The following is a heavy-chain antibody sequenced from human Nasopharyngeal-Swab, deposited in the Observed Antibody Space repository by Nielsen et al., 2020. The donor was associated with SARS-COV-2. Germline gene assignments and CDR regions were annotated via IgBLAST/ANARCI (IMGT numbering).Heavy chain of an antibody. V-gene: IGHV4-34*01. CDR2: INHSGST. D-gene: IGHD2-2*01. CDR3: ARAHSEVVPAVLGLQFFYYYYMDV. CDR1: GGSFSGYY. J-gene: IGHJ6*03. Sequence: SETLSLTCAVYGGSFSGYYRSWIRQPPGKGLEWIGEINHSGSTNYNPSLKSRVTISVDTSKNQFSLKLSSVTAADTAVYYCARAHSEVVPAVLGLQFFYYYYMDVWGKGTTVTVSS.